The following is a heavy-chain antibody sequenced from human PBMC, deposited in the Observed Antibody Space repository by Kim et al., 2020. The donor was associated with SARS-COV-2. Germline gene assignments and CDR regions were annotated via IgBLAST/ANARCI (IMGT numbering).Heavy chain of an antibody. V-gene: IGHV3-48*02. CDR3: ASRGYYMDF. D-gene: IGHD3-10*01. J-gene: IGHJ4*02. CDR2: STI. Sequence: STIYYADSVEGRFTISRDNAKNSVSLQMNSLRDEDTAMYYCASRGYYMDFWGQGTLVTVSS.